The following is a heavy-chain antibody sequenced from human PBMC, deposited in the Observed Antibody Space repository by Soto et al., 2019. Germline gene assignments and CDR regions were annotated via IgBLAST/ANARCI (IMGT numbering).Heavy chain of an antibody. CDR2: ISGGGSST. D-gene: IGHD6-13*01. CDR1: GFTFISYA. Sequence: PGGSLRLPCAASGFTFISYAMRWVRQATGTGLEWVSTISGGGSSTQYADSVKGRFTISRDNSRNTLYLQLNSLRAEDTAVYYCAKDRHSSTPYYFDYWGQGILVTVSS. CDR3: AKDRHSSTPYYFDY. V-gene: IGHV3-23*01. J-gene: IGHJ4*02.